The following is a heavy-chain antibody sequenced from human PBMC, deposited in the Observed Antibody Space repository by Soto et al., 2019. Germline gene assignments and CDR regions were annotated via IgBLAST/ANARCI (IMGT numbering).Heavy chain of an antibody. D-gene: IGHD5-12*01. Sequence: PSETLSLTCAVYGGSFSGYYGSWIRQPPGKGLEWIGEINHSGSTNYNPSLKSRVTISVDTSKNQFSLKLSSVTAADTAVYYCARVTRGYTTAHFDYWGQGTRVTVSS. J-gene: IGHJ4*02. CDR1: GGSFSGYY. V-gene: IGHV4-34*01. CDR3: ARVTRGYTTAHFDY. CDR2: INHSGST.